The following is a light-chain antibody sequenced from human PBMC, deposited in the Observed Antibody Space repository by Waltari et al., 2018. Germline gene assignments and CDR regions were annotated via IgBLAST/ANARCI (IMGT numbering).Light chain of an antibody. CDR2: DAS. CDR1: QDIRNH. CDR3: QKYDNLPL. J-gene: IGKJ4*01. V-gene: IGKV1-33*01. Sequence: DIQMTQSPSSLSASIGDRVTITCQASQDIRNHLHWYQQKPGRAPKLLIYDASNLQTGVPSRFSGSGSATHFTFTISSLQPEDIATYYCQKYDNLPLFGGGSKVET.